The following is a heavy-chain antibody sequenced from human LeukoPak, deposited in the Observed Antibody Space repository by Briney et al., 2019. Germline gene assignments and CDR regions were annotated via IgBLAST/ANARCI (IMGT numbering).Heavy chain of an antibody. CDR2: IRGGGAVT. V-gene: IGHV3-23*01. D-gene: IGHD3-10*01. CDR1: GFTFGNFA. J-gene: IGHJ3*02. Sequence: GGSLRLSCAASGFTFGNFAMSWVRQAPGKGLEWVSYIRGGGAVTHYADSVEGRFTISRDNSKNTLYLQMNSLRAEDTAVYYCAKGSGSYSGPDDAFDIWGQGTMVTVSS. CDR3: AKGSGSYSGPDDAFDI.